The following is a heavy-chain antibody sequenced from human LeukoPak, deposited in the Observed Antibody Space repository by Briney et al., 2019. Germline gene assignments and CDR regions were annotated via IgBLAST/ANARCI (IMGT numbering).Heavy chain of an antibody. CDR1: GFTFSSYG. V-gene: IGHV3-30*02. J-gene: IGHJ4*02. Sequence: GGSPRLSCAASGFTFSSYGMHWVRQAPGKGLEWVAFIRYDGSNKYYADSVKGRFTISRDNSKNTLYLQMNSLRAEDTAVYYCAAIAAAGPRTDYWGQGTLVTVSS. D-gene: IGHD6-13*01. CDR3: AAIAAAGPRTDY. CDR2: IRYDGSNK.